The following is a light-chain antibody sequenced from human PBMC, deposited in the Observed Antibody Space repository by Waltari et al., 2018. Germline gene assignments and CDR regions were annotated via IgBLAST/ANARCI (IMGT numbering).Light chain of an antibody. CDR1: ASNIGSSN. Sequence: QSGLTQSPSASGTPGQSVTISCSGGASNIGSSNVYWYQQLPGTAPKLLIYRDDRRPSGGPARFSGSKAVTSASLTSSGLRSEDAADYYCAAWDDILTAWVFGGGTKLTVL. V-gene: IGLV1-47*01. CDR3: AAWDDILTAWV. CDR2: RDD. J-gene: IGLJ3*02.